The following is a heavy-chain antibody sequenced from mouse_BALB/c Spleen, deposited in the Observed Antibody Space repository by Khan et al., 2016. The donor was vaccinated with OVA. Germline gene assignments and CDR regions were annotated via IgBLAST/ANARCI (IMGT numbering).Heavy chain of an antibody. CDR2: ISSGSSTI. D-gene: IGHD1-2*01. CDR3: ASPVITTAKGAMDY. Sequence: EVELVESGGGLVQPGGSRKLSCAASGFTFSSFGMHWVRQAPEKGLEWVAYISSGSSTIYYADSVKGRFTISRDNPKNTLFLQMTSLRSEDTVMYYCASPVITTAKGAMDYWGQGTSVTVSS. J-gene: IGHJ4*01. V-gene: IGHV5-17*02. CDR1: GFTFSSFG.